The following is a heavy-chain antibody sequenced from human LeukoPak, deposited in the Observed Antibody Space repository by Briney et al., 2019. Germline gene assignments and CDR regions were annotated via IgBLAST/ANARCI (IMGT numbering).Heavy chain of an antibody. CDR1: GFTFDDYA. Sequence: SLRLSCAASGFTFDDYAMHWVRQAPGKGLEWVSGISWSSGSIGYADSVKGRFTISRDNAKNSLYLQMNSLRAEDTAVYYCAKGGEMIHYYYMDVWGKGTTVTVSS. CDR2: ISWSSGSI. J-gene: IGHJ6*03. D-gene: IGHD3-22*01. CDR3: AKGGEMIHYYYMDV. V-gene: IGHV3-9*01.